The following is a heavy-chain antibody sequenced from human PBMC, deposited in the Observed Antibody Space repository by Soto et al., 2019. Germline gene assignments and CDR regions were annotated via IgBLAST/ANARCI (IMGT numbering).Heavy chain of an antibody. D-gene: IGHD3-10*01. CDR2: ISGSGTTI. CDR3: ATDPFYYASAY. J-gene: IGHJ4*02. V-gene: IGHV3-11*01. Sequence: LRLSCAASGFTFSGQYMTWLRQAPGKGLDWVAKISGSGTTIFYADSVEGRFTVSRDNTRNSVYLQMDSLRAEDTAVYYCATDPFYYASAYWGQGTLVTVSS. CDR1: GFTFSGQY.